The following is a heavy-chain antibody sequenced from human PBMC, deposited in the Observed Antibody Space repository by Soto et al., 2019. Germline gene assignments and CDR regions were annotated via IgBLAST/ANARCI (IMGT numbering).Heavy chain of an antibody. J-gene: IGHJ6*02. V-gene: IGHV3-11*01. CDR1: GFTFSDYY. CDR3: AREIPIHNYYYHGMDV. Sequence: QVQLVESGGGLVKPGGSLRLSCAASGFTFSDYYMSWIRQAPGKGLEWVSYISSSGSTIYYADSVKGRFTISRDNAKNSLYLQMNSMRAEDTAVYYCAREIPIHNYYYHGMDVWGQGTTVTVSS. CDR2: ISSSGSTI.